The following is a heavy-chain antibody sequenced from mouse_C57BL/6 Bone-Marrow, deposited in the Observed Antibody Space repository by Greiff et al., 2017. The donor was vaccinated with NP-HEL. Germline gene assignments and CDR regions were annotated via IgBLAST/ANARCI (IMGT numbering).Heavy chain of an antibody. CDR2: IDPSDSYT. V-gene: IGHV1-69*01. D-gene: IGHD6-1*01. CDR1: GYTFTSYW. J-gene: IGHJ3*01. CDR3: ARERGSTPFAY. Sequence: QVQLQQPGAELVMPGASVKLSCKASGYTFTSYWMPWVKQRPGQGLEWIGEIDPSDSYTNYNQKFKGKSTLTVDKSSSTAYMQLSSLTSEDSAVYYCARERGSTPFAYWGQGTLVTVSA.